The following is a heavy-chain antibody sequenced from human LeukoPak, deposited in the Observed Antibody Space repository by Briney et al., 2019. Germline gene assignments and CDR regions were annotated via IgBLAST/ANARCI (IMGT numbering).Heavy chain of an antibody. V-gene: IGHV1-3*01. CDR3: ARDKRIQLWLPDY. D-gene: IGHD5-18*01. CDR2: INAGNGNT. CDR1: GYTFTSYA. Sequence: ASVKVSCKASGYTFTSYAMHWVRQAPGQRLEWMGWINAGNGNTKYSQKFQGRVTITRDTSASTAYMELSSLRSEETAVYYCARDKRIQLWLPDYWGQGTLVTVSS. J-gene: IGHJ4*02.